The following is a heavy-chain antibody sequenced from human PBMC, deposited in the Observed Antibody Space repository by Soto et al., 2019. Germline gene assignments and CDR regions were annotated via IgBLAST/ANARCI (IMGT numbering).Heavy chain of an antibody. Sequence: QVQLQQWGAGLLKPSETLSLTCAVYGGSFSGYYWSWIRQPPGKGLEWIGEINHSGSTNYNPSLKSRVTISVYTSKNQFSLKLSSVTAADTAVYYCARGGSGLYYYYMDVWGKGTTVTVSS. V-gene: IGHV4-34*01. J-gene: IGHJ6*03. CDR3: ARGGSGLYYYYMDV. CDR1: GGSFSGYY. CDR2: INHSGST. D-gene: IGHD3-10*01.